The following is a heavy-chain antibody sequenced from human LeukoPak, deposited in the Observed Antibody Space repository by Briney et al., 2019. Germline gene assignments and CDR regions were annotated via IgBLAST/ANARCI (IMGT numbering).Heavy chain of an antibody. J-gene: IGHJ4*02. D-gene: IGHD4-23*01. V-gene: IGHV1-46*01. Sequence: ASVKVSCKASGYTFTSYYMHWVRQAPGQGLEWMGKINPSGGSTSYAQKFQGRVTMTRDMSTSTVYMELSSLRSEDTAVYYCARGLFRPSTVVTPPVDYWGQGTLVTVSS. CDR2: INPSGGST. CDR1: GYTFTSYY. CDR3: ARGLFRPSTVVTPPVDY.